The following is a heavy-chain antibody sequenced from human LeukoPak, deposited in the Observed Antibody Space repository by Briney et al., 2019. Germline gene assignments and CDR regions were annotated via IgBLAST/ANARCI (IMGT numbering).Heavy chain of an antibody. CDR2: MNPNSGNT. D-gene: IGHD5-18*01. Sequence: ASVKVSCKASGYTFTSYDINWVRQATGQGLEWMGWMNPNSGNTGYAQKFQGRVTMTRNTSMSTAYMELSSLRSEDTAVYYCARVWGSIGDTAIDYWGQGTLVTVSS. V-gene: IGHV1-8*01. CDR1: GYTFTSYD. CDR3: ARVWGSIGDTAIDY. J-gene: IGHJ4*02.